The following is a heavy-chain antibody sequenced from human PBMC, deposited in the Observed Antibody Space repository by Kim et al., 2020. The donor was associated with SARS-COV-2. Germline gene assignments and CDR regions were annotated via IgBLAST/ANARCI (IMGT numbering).Heavy chain of an antibody. D-gene: IGHD3-3*01. CDR3: ARVPTYYDFWRAGRTNRRRYYFDY. CDR2: MNPNSGNT. J-gene: IGHJ4*02. CDR1: GYTFTSYD. Sequence: ASVKVSCKASGYTFTSYDINWVRQATGQGLEWMGWMNPNSGNTGYAQKFQGRVTMTRNTSISTAYMELSSLRSEDTAVYYCARVPTYYDFWRAGRTNRRRYYFDYWGQGTLVTVSS. V-gene: IGHV1-8*01.